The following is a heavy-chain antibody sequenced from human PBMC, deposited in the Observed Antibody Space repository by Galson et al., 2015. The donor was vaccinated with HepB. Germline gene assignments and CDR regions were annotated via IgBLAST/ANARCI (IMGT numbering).Heavy chain of an antibody. D-gene: IGHD3-10*01. CDR1: GFTFSSYT. CDR2: ISSTGTTM. CDR3: ARVYFGSGSSSAFWYFDL. Sequence: SLRLSCAAFGFTFSSYTMNWVRQAPGKGLESVSYISSTGTTMYYADSAKGRFTISRDNAQNSLYLQMNSLRDEDTAVYCCARVYFGSGSSSAFWYFDLWGRGALVTASS. V-gene: IGHV3-48*02. J-gene: IGHJ2*01.